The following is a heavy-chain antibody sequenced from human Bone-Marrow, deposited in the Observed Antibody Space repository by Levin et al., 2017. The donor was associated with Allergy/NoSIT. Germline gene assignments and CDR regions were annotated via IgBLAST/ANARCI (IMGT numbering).Heavy chain of an antibody. J-gene: IGHJ4*02. Sequence: GESLKISCAASGFPFNNYGMHWVRQAPGKGLEWVAVISSDGSNKHYVDSVKGRFTISRDNSKNTLFLQMNSLRAEDTAVYYCANRGTSSRSPFDYWGQGTLVTVSS. CDR1: GFPFNNYG. CDR3: ANRGTSSRSPFDY. CDR2: ISSDGSNK. V-gene: IGHV3-30*18. D-gene: IGHD2-2*01.